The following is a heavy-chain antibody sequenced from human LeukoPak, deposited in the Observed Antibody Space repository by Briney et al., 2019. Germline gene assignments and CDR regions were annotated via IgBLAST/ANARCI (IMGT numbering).Heavy chain of an antibody. CDR1: GGSISSYY. CDR3: ARGGMVRGVRNWFDP. CDR2: IYYSGST. D-gene: IGHD3-10*01. Sequence: SETLSLTCTVSGGSISSYYWSWIRQPPGKGLEWIGYIYYSGSTNYNPSLKSRVTISVDTSKNQFSLKLSSVTAADTAVYYCARGGMVRGVRNWFDPWGQGTLVTVSS. J-gene: IGHJ5*02. V-gene: IGHV4-59*01.